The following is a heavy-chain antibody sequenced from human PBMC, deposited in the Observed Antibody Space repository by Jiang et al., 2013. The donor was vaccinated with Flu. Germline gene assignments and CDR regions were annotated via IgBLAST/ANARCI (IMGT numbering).Heavy chain of an antibody. J-gene: IGHJ4*02. CDR2: VYSSGSA. Sequence: ESGPGLVKPSETLSLTCTVSGYSISSGDYYWAWIRQPPGKGLEWIGSVYSSGSAYYDPSLKSRVTMSVDTSKKQFSLRLTSVTAADTAVYFCARAQKYSGFELPYFDYWSQGTLVTVSS. D-gene: IGHD5-12*01. CDR3: ARAQKYSGFELPYFDY. V-gene: IGHV4-39*07. CDR1: GYSISSGDYY.